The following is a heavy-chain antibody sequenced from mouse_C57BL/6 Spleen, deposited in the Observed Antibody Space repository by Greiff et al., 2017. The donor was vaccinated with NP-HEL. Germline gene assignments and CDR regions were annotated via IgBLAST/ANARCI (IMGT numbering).Heavy chain of an antibody. Sequence: KLQQSGPELVKPGASVKLSCKASGYPFTGYYMNWVKQSPEKSLEWIGEINPSTGGTTYNQKFKAKATLTVDKSPSTAYMQLKSLTSEDSAVYYCARSEGKLGDYFDYWGQGTTLTVSS. D-gene: IGHD4-1*01. CDR3: ARSEGKLGDYFDY. CDR1: GYPFTGYY. V-gene: IGHV1-42*01. CDR2: INPSTGGT. J-gene: IGHJ2*01.